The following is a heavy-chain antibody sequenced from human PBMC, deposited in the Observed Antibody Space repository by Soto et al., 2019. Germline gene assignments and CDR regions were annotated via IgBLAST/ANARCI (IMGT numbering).Heavy chain of an antibody. CDR1: GDSMTKYY. J-gene: IGHJ4*02. D-gene: IGHD1-26*01. V-gene: IGHV4-4*07. Sequence: SETLSLTCTVSGDSMTKYYWSWIRQSAGKGLEWIGRIYTSGSTNYNPSLKSRVTMSIDTSNKHFSLSLKSVTAADTAVYYCARTVGAVYYFDFWGQGALVTVSS. CDR2: IYTSGST. CDR3: ARTVGAVYYFDF.